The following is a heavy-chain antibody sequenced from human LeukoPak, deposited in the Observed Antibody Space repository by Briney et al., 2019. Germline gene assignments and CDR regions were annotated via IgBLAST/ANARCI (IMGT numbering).Heavy chain of an antibody. D-gene: IGHD5-18*01. J-gene: IGHJ6*03. Sequence: PSETLSLTCTVSGGSISSYYWSWIRQPPGKGLEWIGYIYYSGSTYYNPSLKSRVTISVDTSKNQFSLKLSSVTAADTAVYYCARAPSSGYSYGYYYYYYMDVWGKGTTVTVSS. CDR2: IYYSGST. CDR1: GGSISSYY. CDR3: ARAPSSGYSYGYYYYYYMDV. V-gene: IGHV4-59*01.